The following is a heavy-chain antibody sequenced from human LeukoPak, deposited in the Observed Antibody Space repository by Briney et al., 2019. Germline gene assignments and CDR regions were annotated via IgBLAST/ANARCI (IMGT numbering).Heavy chain of an antibody. CDR3: ATLSDRTFYYSYGLDV. Sequence: GGSLRLSWAASGFTLSTYEMNWVRQAPGKGLEWVAYIGRYGVTTYYADSVKGRFTISGDNAKNSLNLQMHSLRAEDTAVYYCATLSDRTFYYSYGLDVWGQGTTVTVS. CDR1: GFTLSTYE. V-gene: IGHV3-48*03. J-gene: IGHJ6*02. CDR2: IGRYGVTT. D-gene: IGHD1-14*01.